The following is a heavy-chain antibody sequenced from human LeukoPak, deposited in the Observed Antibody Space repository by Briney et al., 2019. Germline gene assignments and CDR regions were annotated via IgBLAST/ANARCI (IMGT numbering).Heavy chain of an antibody. CDR1: GFTFDDYG. Sequence: GGSLRLSCAASGFTFDDYGMSWVRQAPGKGLEWVSGINWNGGSTGYADPVKGRFTISRDNAKNSLYLQMNSLRAEDTALYYCARDRGQAYSSGWYPDAFDIWGQGTMVTVSS. V-gene: IGHV3-20*04. CDR2: INWNGGST. CDR3: ARDRGQAYSSGWYPDAFDI. J-gene: IGHJ3*02. D-gene: IGHD6-19*01.